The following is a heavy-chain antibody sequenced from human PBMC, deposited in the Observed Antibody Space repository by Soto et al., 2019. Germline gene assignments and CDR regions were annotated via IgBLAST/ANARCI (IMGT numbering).Heavy chain of an antibody. CDR1: GFTFSSYA. CDR3: ARENSGWYSCCDY. Sequence: QVQLVESGGGVVQPGRSLRLSCAASGFTFSSYAMHWVRQAPGKGLEWVAVISYDGSNKYYADSVKGRFTISRDNSKNTLYLQMNSLRAEDTAVYYCARENSGWYSCCDYWGQGTLVTVSS. CDR2: ISYDGSNK. J-gene: IGHJ4*02. V-gene: IGHV3-30-3*01. D-gene: IGHD6-19*01.